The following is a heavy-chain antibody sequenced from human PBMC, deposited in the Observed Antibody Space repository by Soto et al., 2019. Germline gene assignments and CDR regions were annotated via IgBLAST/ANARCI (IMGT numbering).Heavy chain of an antibody. CDR1: GGSVSSNSAS. CDR3: ARDYYDSSGYSDAFDI. Sequence: SQTLSLTFAISGGSVSSNSASWNCIRPSPSRVLEWLGRTYYRSKWYNDYAVSVKSRITINPDTSKNQFSLQLNSVTPEDTAVYYCARDYYDSSGYSDAFDIWGQGTMVTV. CDR2: TYYRSKWYN. J-gene: IGHJ3*02. D-gene: IGHD3-22*01. V-gene: IGHV6-1*01.